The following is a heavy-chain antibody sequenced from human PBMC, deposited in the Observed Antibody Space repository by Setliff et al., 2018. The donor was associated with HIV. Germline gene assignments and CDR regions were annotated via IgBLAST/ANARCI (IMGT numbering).Heavy chain of an antibody. V-gene: IGHV1-69*13. CDR3: ARERRGFDY. CDR1: GGTFSSYA. Sequence: SVKVSCKASGGTFSSYAISWVRQTPGQGLEWMGGIIAISGTPNYAQKFQGRVTITADESTSTAYMELSSLRSDDTAVYYCARERRGFDYWGQGTLVTVSS. CDR2: IIAISGTP. J-gene: IGHJ4*02.